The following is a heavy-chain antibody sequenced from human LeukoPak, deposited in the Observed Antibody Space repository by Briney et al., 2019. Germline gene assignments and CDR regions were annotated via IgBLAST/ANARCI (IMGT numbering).Heavy chain of an antibody. CDR3: ARTVVTPDAFDI. J-gene: IGHJ3*02. CDR2: IHCSGST. D-gene: IGHD4-23*01. CDR1: GGSISSYY. Sequence: SETLSLTCTVSGGSISSYYWSWIRQPPGKGLEWIAYIHCSGSTNYNPSLRRRVTISVDMSKNQFSLKLSSVTAPDTAVYYCARTVVTPDAFDIWGQGTMVTVSS. V-gene: IGHV4-59*08.